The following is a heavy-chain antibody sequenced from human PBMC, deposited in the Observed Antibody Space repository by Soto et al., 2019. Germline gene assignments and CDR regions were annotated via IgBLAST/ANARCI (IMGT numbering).Heavy chain of an antibody. D-gene: IGHD1-26*01. CDR3: AKHYIVGDTIGPPFEY. CDR2: ISGSGGST. J-gene: IGHJ4*02. V-gene: IGHV3-23*01. Sequence: PGGSLRLSCAASGFTFSSYAMSWVRQAPGKGLEWVSAISGSGGSTYYADSVKGRFTISRDNSKNTLYLQMNSLRAEDTAVYYCAKHYIVGDTIGPPFEYWGQGTLVTVSS. CDR1: GFTFSSYA.